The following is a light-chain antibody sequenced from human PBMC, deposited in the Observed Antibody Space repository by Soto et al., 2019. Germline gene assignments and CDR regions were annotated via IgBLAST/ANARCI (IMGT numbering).Light chain of an antibody. J-gene: IGKJ4*01. CDR3: QQYGSSPPRT. CDR2: ASC. V-gene: IGKV3-20*01. CDR1: QSVSSSY. Sequence: EIVLTQSPGTLSLSPGERATLSCRASQSVSSSYLSLYQHRPVQSPGLRIYASCRSATGLPDRFSGSGSGTDFALSISRLDPEDVAVYYCQQYGSSPPRTFGGGTKVDIK.